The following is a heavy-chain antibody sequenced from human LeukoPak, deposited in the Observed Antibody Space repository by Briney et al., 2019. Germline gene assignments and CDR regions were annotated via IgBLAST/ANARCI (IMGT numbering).Heavy chain of an antibody. CDR2: ISSTGYTT. D-gene: IGHD3-3*01. Sequence: GGPLRLSCAASGFTFGDYEMHWVRQAPGKGLEWVSHISSTGYTTFYADSVKGRFTISRDNAKNSLHLQMNSLGVEDTAVYYCARADAYWSGYHFDHWGQEPWSPSPQ. CDR1: GFTFGDYE. J-gene: IGHJ4*01. CDR3: ARADAYWSGYHFDH. V-gene: IGHV3-48*03.